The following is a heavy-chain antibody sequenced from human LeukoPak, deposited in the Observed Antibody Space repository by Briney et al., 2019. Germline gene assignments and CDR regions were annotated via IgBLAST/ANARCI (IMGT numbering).Heavy chain of an antibody. Sequence: ASVKVSCKASGYTFTSYDINWVRQATGQGLEWMGWMNPNSGNTGYAQKFQGRVTMARNTSISTAYMELRSLRSDDTAVYYCARGGEYCGGDCFDPWGQGTLVTVSS. V-gene: IGHV1-8*01. CDR3: ARGGEYCGGDCFDP. CDR2: MNPNSGNT. D-gene: IGHD2-21*01. J-gene: IGHJ5*02. CDR1: GYTFTSYD.